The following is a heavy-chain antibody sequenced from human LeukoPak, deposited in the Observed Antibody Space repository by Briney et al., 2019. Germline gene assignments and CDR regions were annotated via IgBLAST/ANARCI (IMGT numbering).Heavy chain of an antibody. Sequence: KPSETLSLTYTVSGGSISYYYWSWIRQSPGKGLEWIGYVYYSGTTNYSPSLKSRVTISVDTSKNQFSLQLRSVTAADTAVYYCAREDPQTRVPEGMDVWGQGTTVTVSS. D-gene: IGHD4/OR15-4a*01. CDR3: AREDPQTRVPEGMDV. V-gene: IGHV4-59*01. CDR2: VYYSGTT. J-gene: IGHJ6*02. CDR1: GGSISYYY.